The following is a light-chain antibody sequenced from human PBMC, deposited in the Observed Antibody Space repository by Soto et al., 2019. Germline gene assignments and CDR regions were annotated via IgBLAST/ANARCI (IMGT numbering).Light chain of an antibody. CDR3: QQHFGAPFT. V-gene: IGKV3-20*01. Sequence: EIVLTQSPGTLSLSPGERATLSCRASQSVTRNYLAWYQQKPGQAPRLLIHDASSRASGLPDRFTGSGSGTNFTLTISRLEPEDFAVYYCQQHFGAPFTFGPGTKVDIK. J-gene: IGKJ3*01. CDR2: DAS. CDR1: QSVTRNY.